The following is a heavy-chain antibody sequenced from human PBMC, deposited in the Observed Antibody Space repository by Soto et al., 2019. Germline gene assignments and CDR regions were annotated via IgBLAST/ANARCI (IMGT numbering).Heavy chain of an antibody. CDR3: ARKDKSGYFNWFDP. J-gene: IGHJ5*02. V-gene: IGHV5-51*01. Sequence: GESLKISCRTSGYKFTSSWIAWVRQMPGKGLEWMGIIFPSDSDTRYSPSFQGQVTISADRSTSTVFLQWASLKASDTAVYFCARKDKSGYFNWFDPWGQGTLVTVS. CDR2: IFPSDSDT. D-gene: IGHD3-22*01. CDR1: GYKFTSSW.